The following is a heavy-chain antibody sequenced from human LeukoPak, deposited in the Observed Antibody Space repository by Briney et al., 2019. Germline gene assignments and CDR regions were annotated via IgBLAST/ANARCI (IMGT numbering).Heavy chain of an antibody. CDR2: IYYSGST. CDR3: ARDSADSNYYFDY. V-gene: IGHV4-59*01. D-gene: IGHD4-11*01. CDR1: GCSISSYY. Sequence: KPSETLSLTCTVSGCSISSYYWSWIRQPPGKGLEWIGYIYYSGSTNYNPSLKSRVTISVDTSKNQFSLRLSSVTAADTAVYYCARDSADSNYYFDYWGQGTLVTVSS. J-gene: IGHJ4*02.